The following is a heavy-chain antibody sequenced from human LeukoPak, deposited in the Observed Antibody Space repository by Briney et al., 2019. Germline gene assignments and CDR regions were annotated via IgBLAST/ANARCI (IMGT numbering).Heavy chain of an antibody. V-gene: IGHV4-31*03. Sequence: SETLSLTCTVSGVSISSGGYYWSWIRQHPGKGLEWIGYIYYSGSTYYNPSLKSRVTISVDTSKNQFSLKLSSVTAADTAVYYCARSAYYYDSSGYFFEAFDIWGQGTLVTVSS. CDR3: ARSAYYYDSSGYFFEAFDI. CDR1: GVSISSGGYY. J-gene: IGHJ4*02. D-gene: IGHD3-22*01. CDR2: IYYSGST.